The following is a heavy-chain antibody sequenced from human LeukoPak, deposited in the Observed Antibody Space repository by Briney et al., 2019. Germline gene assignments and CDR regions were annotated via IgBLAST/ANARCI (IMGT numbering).Heavy chain of an antibody. J-gene: IGHJ3*01. V-gene: IGHV3-23*01. CDR3: AKRLFRSHDALDV. CDR2: ISGSGGAT. Sequence: PGGSLRLSCAASGLTFSTYGMSWVRQAPGKGLEWVADISGSGGATFYGDSAKGRFTVSRDNSKSALYLRMNSLRAADTAIYYCAKRLFRSHDALDVWGQGTLVTVSS. CDR1: GLTFSTYG. D-gene: IGHD1-14*01.